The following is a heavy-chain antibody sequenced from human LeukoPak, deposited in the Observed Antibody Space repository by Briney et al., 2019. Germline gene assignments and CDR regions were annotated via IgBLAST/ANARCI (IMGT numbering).Heavy chain of an antibody. CDR3: ARVSRDSGNYYTFLDY. D-gene: IGHD1-26*01. Sequence: SETLSLTCTVSGGPISSGDYYWGWIRQPPGMGPEWIGSINYRGTTYYNPSLQSRVAISVDTSKNQFSLQLTSVTATDTAVYYCARVSRDSGNYYTFLDYWGQGTLVTASS. CDR1: GGPISSGDYY. J-gene: IGHJ4*02. V-gene: IGHV4-39*07. CDR2: INYRGTT.